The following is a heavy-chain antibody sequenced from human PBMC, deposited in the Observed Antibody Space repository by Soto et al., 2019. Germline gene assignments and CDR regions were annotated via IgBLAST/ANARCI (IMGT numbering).Heavy chain of an antibody. J-gene: IGHJ5*02. D-gene: IGHD3-9*01. V-gene: IGHV1-69*01. CDR1: GGTFGSYV. CDR3: AKGGYNPLTEEDDWIDP. Sequence: VRLVQSGAEVKKPGSSVKVSCTASGGTFGSYVISWVRQAPGQGLEWMGVINPLFGTATYAQKFRDRVTISADEFTSTAYLELSGLRFEDTAIFYCAKGGYNPLTEEDDWIDPWGQGTLVSVSS. CDR2: INPLFGTA.